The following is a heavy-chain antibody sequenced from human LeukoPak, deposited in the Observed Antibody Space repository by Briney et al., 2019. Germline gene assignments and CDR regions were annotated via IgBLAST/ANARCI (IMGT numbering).Heavy chain of an antibody. Sequence: GGSLRLPCAASGFTFSSYAMHWVRQAPGKGLEYVLAISSNGGSTYYANSVKGRFTISRDNSKNSLYLQMGSVRAEDMAVYYCAREVRFWEWLSFDYWGQGTLVTVSS. J-gene: IGHJ4*02. D-gene: IGHD3-3*01. CDR2: ISSNGGST. V-gene: IGHV3-64*01. CDR3: AREVRFWEWLSFDY. CDR1: GFTFSSYA.